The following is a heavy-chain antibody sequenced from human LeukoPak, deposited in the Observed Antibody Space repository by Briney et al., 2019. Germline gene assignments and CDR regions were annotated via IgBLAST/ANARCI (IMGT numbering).Heavy chain of an antibody. CDR2: ISSSSSTI. V-gene: IGHV3-48*01. J-gene: IGHJ4*02. CDR3: ARDGGIVVVPAATYFDY. CDR1: GFTFSSYS. D-gene: IGHD2-2*01. Sequence: GGSLRLSCAASGFTFSSYSMNWVRQAPGKGLEWVSYISSSSSTIYYAASVKGRFTISRDNAKNSLYLQMNSLRAEDTAVYYCARDGGIVVVPAATYFDYWGQGTLVTVSS.